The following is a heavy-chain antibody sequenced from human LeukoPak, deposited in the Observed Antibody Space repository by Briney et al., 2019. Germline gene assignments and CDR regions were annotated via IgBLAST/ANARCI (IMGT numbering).Heavy chain of an antibody. V-gene: IGHV3-21*01. CDR2: ISSSSYYI. CDR3: ASGVFDI. D-gene: IGHD3-3*01. J-gene: IGHJ3*02. CDR1: GFTFSTYS. Sequence: GGSLRLSCAASGFTFSTYSMHWVRQAPGKGLEWISSISSSSYYIYYADSVKGRFTISRDNAKNSLYLQMNSLRAEDTAVYYCASGVFDIWGQGTMVTVSS.